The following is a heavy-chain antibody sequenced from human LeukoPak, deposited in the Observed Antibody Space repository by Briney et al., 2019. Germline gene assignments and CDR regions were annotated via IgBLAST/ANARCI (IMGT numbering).Heavy chain of an antibody. J-gene: IGHJ4*02. CDR1: GFTFSSYA. CDR2: ISGSGGST. Sequence: GGSLRLSCAASGFTFSSYAMSWVRQAPGKGLEWVSAISGSGGSTYYADSVKGRFTISRDNSKNTLYLQMNSLRAEDTAVYYCAKGDDRSGYYPGGADYWGQGTLVTVSS. CDR3: AKGDDRSGYYPGGADY. D-gene: IGHD3-22*01. V-gene: IGHV3-23*01.